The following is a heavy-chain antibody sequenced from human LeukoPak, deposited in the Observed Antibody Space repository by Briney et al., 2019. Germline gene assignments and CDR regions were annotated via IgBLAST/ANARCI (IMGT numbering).Heavy chain of an antibody. V-gene: IGHV3-7*01. CDR3: ARVRANWYEDY. CDR2: IHPDGSVK. CDR1: GLAFKNYW. J-gene: IGHJ4*02. D-gene: IGHD6-13*01. Sequence: GGSLRLSCLGTGLAFKNYWMTWVRQAPGKGLEWVANIHPDGSVKNYVDAVRGRFTISRDNAKNSLYLQLDNLRADDTAVYYCARVRANWYEDYWGQGTLVTVSS.